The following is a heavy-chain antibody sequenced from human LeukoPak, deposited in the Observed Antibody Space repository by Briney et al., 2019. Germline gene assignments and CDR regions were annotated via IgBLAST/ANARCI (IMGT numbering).Heavy chain of an antibody. CDR1: GGSISSYY. CDR2: IYYSGST. D-gene: IGHD3-22*01. Sequence: SETLSLTCTVSGGSISSYYWSWIRQPPGKGLEWIGYIYYSGSTNYNPSLKSRVTISVDTSKNQFSLKLSSVTAADTAVYYCAGHYDSSGYLFDYWGQGTLVTVSS. V-gene: IGHV4-59*08. CDR3: AGHYDSSGYLFDY. J-gene: IGHJ4*02.